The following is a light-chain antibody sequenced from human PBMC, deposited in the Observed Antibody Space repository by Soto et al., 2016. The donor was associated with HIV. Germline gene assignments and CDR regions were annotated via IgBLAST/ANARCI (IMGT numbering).Light chain of an antibody. V-gene: IGKV1-39*01. CDR2: AAS. CDR3: QQYDNLPLT. CDR1: QSISSY. Sequence: DIQMTRSPSSLSASVGDRVTITCRASQSISSYLNWYQQKPGKAPKLLIYAASSLQSGVPSRFSGSGSGTDFTLTISSLQPEDIATYYCQQYDNLPLTFGGGTKVEIK. J-gene: IGKJ4*01.